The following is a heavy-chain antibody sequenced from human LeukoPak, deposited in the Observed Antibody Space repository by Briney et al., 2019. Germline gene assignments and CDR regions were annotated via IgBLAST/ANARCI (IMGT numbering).Heavy chain of an antibody. J-gene: IGHJ4*02. CDR3: ASGEGEDIVVVPAARFDY. CDR2: INHSGST. Sequence: SETLSLTCAVYGRSFSGYYWSWIRQPPGKGLEWIGEINHSGSTNYNPSLKNRVTISVDTSKNQFSLKLSSVTAADTAVYYCASGEGEDIVVVPAARFDYWGQGTLVTVSS. CDR1: GRSFSGYY. D-gene: IGHD2-2*01. V-gene: IGHV4-34*01.